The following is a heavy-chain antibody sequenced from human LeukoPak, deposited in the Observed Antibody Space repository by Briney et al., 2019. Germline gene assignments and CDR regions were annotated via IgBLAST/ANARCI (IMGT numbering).Heavy chain of an antibody. CDR1: GGSIISYY. J-gene: IGHJ4*02. CDR2: IYTSGST. CDR3: ARGGSSSSGRLFDY. D-gene: IGHD6-6*01. Sequence: KPSETLSLTCTVSGGSIISYYWSWIRQPAGKGLEWIGRIYTSGSTNYNPSPKSRVTISVQKSKNQFSLKLSSVTAEPTAGYYCARGGSSSSGRLFDYWGQGTLVTVSS. V-gene: IGHV4-4*07.